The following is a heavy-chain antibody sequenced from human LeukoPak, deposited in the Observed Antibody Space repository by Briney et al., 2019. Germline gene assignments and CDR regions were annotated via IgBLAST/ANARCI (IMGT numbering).Heavy chain of an antibody. CDR2: MNPNSGNT. V-gene: IGHV1-8*01. D-gene: IGHD3-9*01. CDR1: GYTFTSYD. J-gene: IGHJ6*02. CDR3: ARGGWDDILTGHHYYYYYYGMDV. Sequence: GASVKVSCKASGYTFTSYDINWVRQATGQGLEWMGWMNPNSGNTGYAQKFQGRVTMTRNTSISTAYMELSSLRSEDTAVYYCARGGWDDILTGHHYYYYYYGMDVWGQGTTVTVSS.